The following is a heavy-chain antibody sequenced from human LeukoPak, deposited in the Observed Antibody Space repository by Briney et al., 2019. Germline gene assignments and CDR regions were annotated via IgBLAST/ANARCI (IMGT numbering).Heavy chain of an antibody. V-gene: IGHV3-23*01. CDR3: TRLSYDILTGYYNWFDP. CDR1: GFTFRTSG. J-gene: IGHJ5*02. D-gene: IGHD3-9*01. CDR2: ISGSGVST. Sequence: PGGSLRLSCAASGFTFRTSGMSWVRQAPGKGLEWVSAISGSGVSTYYADSVKGRFTISRDNSKNTLYLQMNSLRAEDTAVYYCTRLSYDILTGYYNWFDPWGQGTLVTVSS.